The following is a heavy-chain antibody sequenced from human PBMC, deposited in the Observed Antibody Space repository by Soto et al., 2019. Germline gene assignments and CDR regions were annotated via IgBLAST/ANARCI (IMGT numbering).Heavy chain of an antibody. V-gene: IGHV3-30*18. CDR3: AKDTQVYYDSSGYMAY. J-gene: IGHJ4*02. Sequence: PGGSLRLSCAASGFTFSSYGMHWVRQAPGKGLERVAVISYDGSNKYYADSVKGRFTISRDNSKNTLYLQMNSLRAEDTAVYYCAKDTQVYYDSSGYMAYWGQGTLVTVSS. CDR1: GFTFSSYG. CDR2: ISYDGSNK. D-gene: IGHD3-22*01.